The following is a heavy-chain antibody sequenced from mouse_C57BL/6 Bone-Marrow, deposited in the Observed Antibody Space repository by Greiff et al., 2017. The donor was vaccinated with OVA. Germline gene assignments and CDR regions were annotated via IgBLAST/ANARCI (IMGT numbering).Heavy chain of an antibody. V-gene: IGHV1-59*01. CDR2: IDPSDSYT. J-gene: IGHJ1*03. CDR1: GYTFTSYW. D-gene: IGHD1-1*01. Sequence: QVQLQQPGAELVRPGTSVKLSCKASGYTFTSYWMHWVKQRPGQGLEWIGVIDPSDSYTNYNQKFKGKATLTVDTSSSTAYMQLSSLTSEYSAVYYCARSGSSHWYFDVWGTGTTVTVSS. CDR3: ARSGSSHWYFDV.